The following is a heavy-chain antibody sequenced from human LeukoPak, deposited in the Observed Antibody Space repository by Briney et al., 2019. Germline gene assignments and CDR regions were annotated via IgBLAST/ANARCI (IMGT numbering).Heavy chain of an antibody. CDR2: ISWNSGSI. J-gene: IGHJ3*02. Sequence: GGSLRLSCAASGFTSDDYAMHWVRQAPGKGLEWVSGISWNSGSIGYADSVKGRFTISRDNAKNSLYLQMNNLRAEDMALYYCAKADSSGYYAAFDIWGQGTMVTVSS. CDR3: AKADSSGYYAAFDI. V-gene: IGHV3-9*02. CDR1: GFTSDDYA. D-gene: IGHD3-22*01.